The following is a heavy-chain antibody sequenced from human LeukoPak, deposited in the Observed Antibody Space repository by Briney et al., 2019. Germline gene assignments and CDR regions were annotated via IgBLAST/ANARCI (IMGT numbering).Heavy chain of an antibody. J-gene: IGHJ4*02. CDR3: AKGPFPIAAAATTPFDY. CDR1: GFTFSSYG. D-gene: IGHD6-13*01. V-gene: IGHV3-30*18. Sequence: GRSLRLSCAASGFTFSSYGMHWVRQAPGKGLEWVAVISYDGSNKYYADSVKGRFTISRDNSKNTLYLQMNSLRAEDTAAYYCAKGPFPIAAAATTPFDYWGQGTLVTVSS. CDR2: ISYDGSNK.